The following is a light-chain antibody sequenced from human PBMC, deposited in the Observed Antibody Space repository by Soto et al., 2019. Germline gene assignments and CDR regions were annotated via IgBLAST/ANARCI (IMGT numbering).Light chain of an antibody. J-gene: IGKJ1*01. CDR1: QSISSL. V-gene: IGKV1-5*03. Sequence: DIQMTQSPSTLSASVGDRVTITCRASQSISSLLAWYQQKPGTAPKLLIYKASTLQSGVPSRFSGSGSGTEFTLTISSLQPDDSATYYCQQYNDNWTFGQGTKVDIK. CDR2: KAS. CDR3: QQYNDNWT.